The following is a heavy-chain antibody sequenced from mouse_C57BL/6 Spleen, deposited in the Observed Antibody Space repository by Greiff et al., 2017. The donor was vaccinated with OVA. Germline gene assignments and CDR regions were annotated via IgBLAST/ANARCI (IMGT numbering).Heavy chain of an antibody. D-gene: IGHD2-4*01. CDR3: ARDGGYYDYDGDFDY. CDR2: ISDGGSYT. Sequence: EVMLVESGGGLVKPGGSLKLSCAASGFTFSSYAMSWVRQTPEKRLAWVATISDGGSYTYYPDNVKGRFTISRDNAKNNLYLQMSHLKSEDTAMYYCARDGGYYDYDGDFDYWGQGTTLTVSS. J-gene: IGHJ2*01. V-gene: IGHV5-4*01. CDR1: GFTFSSYA.